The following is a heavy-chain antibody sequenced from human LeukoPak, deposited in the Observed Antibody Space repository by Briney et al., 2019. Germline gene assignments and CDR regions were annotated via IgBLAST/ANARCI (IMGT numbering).Heavy chain of an antibody. CDR3: ARDRPEVGCSGGSCYSYYNWFDP. D-gene: IGHD2-15*01. Sequence: PSETLSLTCTVSGGSISSGSYYWSWIRQPAGKGLEWIGRIYTSGSTNYNPSLKSRVTTSVDTSKNQFSLKLSSVTAADTAVYYCARDRPEVGCSGGSCYSYYNWFDPWGQGTLVAVSS. J-gene: IGHJ5*02. V-gene: IGHV4-61*02. CDR1: GGSISSGSYY. CDR2: IYTSGST.